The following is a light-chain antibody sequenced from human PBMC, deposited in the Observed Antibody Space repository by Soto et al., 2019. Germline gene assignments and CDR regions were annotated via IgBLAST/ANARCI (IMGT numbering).Light chain of an antibody. Sequence: EIVMTQSPATLSVSPGERATLSCRASQSISTELAWYQQKPGQPPRLLIYSASTRATGVPARFTGSGSGSEFTLTISGLQSEDFAVYYCQHGHNWPLTFGQGTRLEI. V-gene: IGKV3-15*01. CDR2: SAS. CDR3: QHGHNWPLT. CDR1: QSISTE. J-gene: IGKJ2*01.